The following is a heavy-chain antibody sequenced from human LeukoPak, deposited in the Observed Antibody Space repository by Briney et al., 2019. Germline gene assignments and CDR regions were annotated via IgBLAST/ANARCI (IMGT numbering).Heavy chain of an antibody. J-gene: IGHJ4*02. Sequence: PSETLSLTCTVSGYSISSGYYWGWIRQPPGKGLEWIGEIYHSGSTNYNPSLKSRVTMSVDTSKNQFSLKLSSVTAADTAVYYCARVRGSGSYIDYWGQGTLVTVSS. V-gene: IGHV4-38-2*02. CDR3: ARVRGSGSYIDY. D-gene: IGHD3-10*01. CDR1: GYSISSGYY. CDR2: IYHSGST.